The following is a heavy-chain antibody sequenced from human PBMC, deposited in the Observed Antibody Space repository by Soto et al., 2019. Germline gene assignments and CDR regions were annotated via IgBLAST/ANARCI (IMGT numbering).Heavy chain of an antibody. CDR1: GGTFSSYA. V-gene: IGHV1-69*01. CDR3: ARCIAVAACWFDP. CDR2: IIPIFGTA. Sequence: QVQLVQSGAEVKKPGSSVKVSCKASGGTFSSYAISWVRQAPGQVLEWMGGIIPIFGTANYAQKFQGRDKITADESTSTAYMELSSLRSEDTAVYYCARCIAVAACWFDPWGQGTLVTVSS. J-gene: IGHJ5*02. D-gene: IGHD6-19*01.